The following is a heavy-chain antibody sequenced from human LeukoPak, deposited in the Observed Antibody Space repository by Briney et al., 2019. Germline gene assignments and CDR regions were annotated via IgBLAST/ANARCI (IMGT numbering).Heavy chain of an antibody. J-gene: IGHJ4*02. CDR3: ARRGRGTYGSGSYYNSGYNY. V-gene: IGHV4-34*01. CDR1: GGSFSGYY. CDR2: INHSGST. Sequence: PSETLSLTCAVYGGSFSGYYWSWIRQPPGKGLEWIGEINHSGSTNYNPSLKSRVTISVDTSKNQFSLKLSSVTAADTAVYYCARRGRGTYGSGSYYNSGYNYWGQGTLVTVSS. D-gene: IGHD3-10*01.